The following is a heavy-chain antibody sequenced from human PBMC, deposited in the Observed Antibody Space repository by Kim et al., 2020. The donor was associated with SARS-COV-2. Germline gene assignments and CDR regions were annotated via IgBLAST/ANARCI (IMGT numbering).Heavy chain of an antibody. D-gene: IGHD1-1*01. CDR2: ISSSSSYI. CDR3: ARDRIYLEFLAPNTHRIPNYGMDV. J-gene: IGHJ6*02. V-gene: IGHV3-21*01. Sequence: GGSLRLSCAASGFTFSSYSMNWVRQAPGKGLEWVSSISSSSSYIYYADSVKGRFTISRDNAKNSLYLQMNSLRAEDTAVYYCARDRIYLEFLAPNTHRIPNYGMDVWGQGTTVTVSS. CDR1: GFTFSSYS.